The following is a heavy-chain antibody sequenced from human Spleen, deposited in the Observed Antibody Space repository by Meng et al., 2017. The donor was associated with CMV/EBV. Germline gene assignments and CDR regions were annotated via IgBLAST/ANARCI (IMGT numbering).Heavy chain of an antibody. Sequence: GSLRLSCAASGFTFSVHNMNWVRQPPGKGLEWIGEINHSGSTNYNPSLKSRVTISVDTSKNQFSLKLSSVTAADTAVYYCARGVIPRWGRHRFDPWGQGTLVTVSS. J-gene: IGHJ5*02. V-gene: IGHV4-34*01. D-gene: IGHD4-23*01. CDR3: ARGVIPRWGRHRFDP. CDR2: INHSGST. CDR1: GFTFSVHN.